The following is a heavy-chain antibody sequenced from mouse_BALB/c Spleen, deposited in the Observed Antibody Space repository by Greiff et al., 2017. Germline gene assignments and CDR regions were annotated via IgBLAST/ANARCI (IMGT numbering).Heavy chain of an antibody. V-gene: IGHV1S26*01. Sequence: QVQLQQPGAELVKPGASVKMSCKASGYTFTSYWMHWVKQRPGQGLEWIGYINPSTGYTEYNQKFKDKATLTADKSSSTAYMQLSSLTSEDSAVYYCARWGTTVLDYWGQGTTLTVSS. CDR2: INPSTGYT. CDR1: GYTFTSYW. J-gene: IGHJ2*01. CDR3: ARWGTTVLDY. D-gene: IGHD1-1*01.